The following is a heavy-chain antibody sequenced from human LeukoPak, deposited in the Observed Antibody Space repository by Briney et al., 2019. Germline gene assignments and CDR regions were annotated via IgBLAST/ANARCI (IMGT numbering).Heavy chain of an antibody. CDR2: ISGSGGST. J-gene: IGHJ4*02. Sequence: GGSLNLSWAASGFTFSSNAMSWFGQPPGKGLEWVSAISGSGGSTYYADSVKGRFTISRDNSKNTLYLQMNSLRAEDTAVYYCAKPAYSSSWYYFDYWGQGTLVTVSS. CDR1: GFTFSSNA. V-gene: IGHV3-23*01. D-gene: IGHD6-13*01. CDR3: AKPAYSSSWYYFDY.